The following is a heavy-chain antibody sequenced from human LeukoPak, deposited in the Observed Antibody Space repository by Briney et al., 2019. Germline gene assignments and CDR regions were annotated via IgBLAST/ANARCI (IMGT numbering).Heavy chain of an antibody. CDR1: GASIRSGDYY. D-gene: IGHD2-15*01. J-gene: IGHJ3*02. Sequence: SETLSLTCTVSGASIRSGDYYWSWIRQPPGKGLEWIGYIYDSGSTYYNPSLKSRITISVDTSENRFSLKLSSVTVTDTAVYYCARDCSGGSCYGAFDIWGQGTMVTVSS. CDR2: IYDSGST. CDR3: ARDCSGGSCYGAFDI. V-gene: IGHV4-30-4*01.